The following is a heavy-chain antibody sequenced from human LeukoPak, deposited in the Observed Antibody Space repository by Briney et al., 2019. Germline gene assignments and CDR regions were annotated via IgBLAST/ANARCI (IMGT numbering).Heavy chain of an antibody. J-gene: IGHJ4*02. CDR3: ARGRPIDY. V-gene: IGHV4-59*01. CDR2: IHYSGST. D-gene: IGHD5-24*01. Sequence: PSETLSLTCTVSGGSISSYYWSWIRQPPGKGLEWIGYIHYSGSTNYNPSLKSRVTISVDTSKNQFSLKLSSVTAADTAVYYCARGRPIDYWGQGTLVTVSS. CDR1: GGSISSYY.